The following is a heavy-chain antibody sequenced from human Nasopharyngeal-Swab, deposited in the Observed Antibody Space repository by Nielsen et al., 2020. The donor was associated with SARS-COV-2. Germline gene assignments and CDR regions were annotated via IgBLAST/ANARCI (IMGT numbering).Heavy chain of an antibody. Sequence: GESLKISCEASGFTFSSYAMSWVRQAPGKGLEWVSAISGSGGSTYYADSVKGRFTISRDNSKNTLYLQMNSLRAEDMAVYYCARGHNTYCGGDCYSLAPDYWGQGTLVTVSS. CDR2: ISGSGGST. V-gene: IGHV3-23*01. CDR3: ARGHNTYCGGDCYSLAPDY. CDR1: GFTFSSYA. J-gene: IGHJ4*02. D-gene: IGHD2-21*02.